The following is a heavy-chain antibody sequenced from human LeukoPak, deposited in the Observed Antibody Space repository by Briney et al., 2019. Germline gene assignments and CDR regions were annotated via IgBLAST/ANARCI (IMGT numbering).Heavy chain of an antibody. Sequence: GGSLRLSCAASGFTFSGYWMHWVRQPPGKGLGWVSRITGDGTSTTYADSVKGRFTISRDNAKTTLYLPMIRLRAEDTAVYYCARETGWYFDLWGRGTLVTVSS. V-gene: IGHV3-74*01. CDR3: ARETGWYFDL. CDR2: ITGDGTST. J-gene: IGHJ2*01. CDR1: GFTFSGYW.